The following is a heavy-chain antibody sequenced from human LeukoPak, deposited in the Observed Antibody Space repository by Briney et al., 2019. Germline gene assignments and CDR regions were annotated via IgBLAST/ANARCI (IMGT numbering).Heavy chain of an antibody. CDR2: ISGSGGDT. CDR3: AVTGT. CDR1: GLTFSSFP. V-gene: IGHV3-23*01. D-gene: IGHD1-14*01. J-gene: IGHJ5*02. Sequence: GGSLRLSCAASGLTFSSFPMVWIRQAPGKGLEGVSSISGSGGDTYYQDSVKGRFTISRDNSKNTVYLQMNSLRAEDTAVYYCAVTGTWGQGTLVTVSS.